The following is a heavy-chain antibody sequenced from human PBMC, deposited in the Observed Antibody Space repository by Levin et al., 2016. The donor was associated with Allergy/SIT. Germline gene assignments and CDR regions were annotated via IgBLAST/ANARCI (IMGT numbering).Heavy chain of an antibody. Sequence: ASVKVSCKASGYTFTGYYMHWVRQAPGQGLEWMGWINPNSGGTNYAQKFQGRVTMTRDTSISTAYMELSRLRSDDTAVYYCARDGHSSSWYQYYYYYGMDVWGQGTTVTVSS. CDR3: ARDGHSSSWYQYYYYYGMDV. CDR2: INPNSGGT. D-gene: IGHD6-13*01. V-gene: IGHV1-2*02. J-gene: IGHJ6*02. CDR1: GYTFTGYY.